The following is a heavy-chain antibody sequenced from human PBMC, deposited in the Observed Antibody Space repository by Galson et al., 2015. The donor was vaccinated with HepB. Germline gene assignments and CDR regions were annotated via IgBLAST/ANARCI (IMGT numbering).Heavy chain of an antibody. J-gene: IGHJ4*02. Sequence: QSGAEVKKPGESLKISCKGSGYSFTSYWIGWVRQMPGKGLEWMGIIYPGDSDTRYSPSFQGQVTISADKSISTAYLQWSSLKASDTAMYYCARLSSYCGGDCYPYYFDYWGQGTLVTVSS. CDR2: IYPGDSDT. V-gene: IGHV5-51*01. D-gene: IGHD2-21*02. CDR1: GYSFTSYW. CDR3: ARLSSYCGGDCYPYYFDY.